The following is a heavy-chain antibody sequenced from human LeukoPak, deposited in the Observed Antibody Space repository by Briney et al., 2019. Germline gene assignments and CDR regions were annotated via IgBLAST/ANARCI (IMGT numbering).Heavy chain of an antibody. V-gene: IGHV3-15*01. Sequence: GGSLRLSCAASGFTFSNVWMSWVRQAPGKGLEWVGRIKSKTDGGTTDYAAPVKGRFTISRDDSKNTLYLQMNSLKTEDTAVYYCTTLNYYDSSGGGYWGQGTLVTVSS. J-gene: IGHJ4*02. CDR1: GFTFSNVW. D-gene: IGHD3-22*01. CDR2: IKSKTDGGTT. CDR3: TTLNYYDSSGGGY.